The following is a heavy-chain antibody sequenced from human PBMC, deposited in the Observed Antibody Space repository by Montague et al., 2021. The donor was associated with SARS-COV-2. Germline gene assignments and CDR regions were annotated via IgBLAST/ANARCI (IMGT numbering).Heavy chain of an antibody. CDR1: GFTFSSYA. J-gene: IGHJ6*02. CDR2: ISYDGSNK. CDR3: ARTLLDYYGMDV. D-gene: IGHD2/OR15-2a*01. Sequence: SLRLSCAASGFTFSSYAMHWVRQAPGKGLEWVAVISYDGSNKYYADSGKGRFTISRDNSKNTLYLQMNSLGAEDTAVYYCARTLLDYYGMDVWGQGTTVTVSS. V-gene: IGHV3-30-3*01.